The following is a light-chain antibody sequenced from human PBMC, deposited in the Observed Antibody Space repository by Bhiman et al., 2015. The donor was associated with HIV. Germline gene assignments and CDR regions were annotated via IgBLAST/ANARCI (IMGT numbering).Light chain of an antibody. CDR2: DVS. V-gene: IGLV2-14*03. CDR1: SRDVGGYDY. CDR3: SSYTTSDTWV. J-gene: IGLJ3*02. Sequence: QSALTQPASVSGSPGQSITISCTGTSRDVGGYDYVSWYQQHPGKAPQLIIYDVSLRPSGISNRFSGSKSGNTASLTISGLQSDDEADYYCSSYTTSDTWVFGGGTKLTVL.